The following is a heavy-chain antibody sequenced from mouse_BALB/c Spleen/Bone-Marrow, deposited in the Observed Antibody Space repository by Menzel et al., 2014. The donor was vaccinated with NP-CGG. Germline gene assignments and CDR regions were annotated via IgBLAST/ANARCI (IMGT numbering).Heavy chain of an antibody. CDR1: GFNIKDTY. J-gene: IGHJ3*01. V-gene: IGHV14-3*02. CDR2: IDPANGNT. Sequence: EVKVVESGAELVKPGASVKLSCTASGFNIKDTYMHWVKQRPEQGLEWIGRIDPANGNTKYDPKFQGKATITADTSSNTAYLQLSSLTSEDTAVYYCARGDYGGFAYWGQGTLVTVSA. D-gene: IGHD2-4*01. CDR3: ARGDYGGFAY.